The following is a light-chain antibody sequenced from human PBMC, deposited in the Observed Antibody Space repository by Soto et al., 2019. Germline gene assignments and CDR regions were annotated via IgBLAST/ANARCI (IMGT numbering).Light chain of an antibody. CDR3: QQYYSTPIT. V-gene: IGKV1-39*01. CDR2: SAS. J-gene: IGKJ5*01. CDR1: QAISSH. Sequence: DIKMTQSPASLSASVGDRVTITCRASQAISSHLNWYQQKPGIAPKLLIYSASSWQSGVPSRFSGSGSGTDFTLTISTLQPEDFATYYCQQYYSTPITFGQGTRLEIK.